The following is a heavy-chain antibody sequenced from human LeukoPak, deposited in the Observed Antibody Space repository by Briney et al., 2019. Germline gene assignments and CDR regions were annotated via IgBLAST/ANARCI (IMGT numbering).Heavy chain of an antibody. CDR2: ISSSGRLM. CDR1: GFTFSDYY. V-gene: IGHV3-11*01. D-gene: IGHD1-20*01. Sequence: GGSLRLSCAASGFTFSDYYINWIRQAPGKGLEWVSHISSSGRLMQYADSVKGRFTITRDNAQDFMSLQMNSLKPEDTAVYYCARDTNNGLDVWGRGTTVTVSS. J-gene: IGHJ6*02. CDR3: ARDTNNGLDV.